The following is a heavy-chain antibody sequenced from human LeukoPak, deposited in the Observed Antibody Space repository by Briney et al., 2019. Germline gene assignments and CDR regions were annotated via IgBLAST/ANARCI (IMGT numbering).Heavy chain of an antibody. V-gene: IGHV1-69*01. CDR2: IIPIFGTA. Sequence: AVKLSCKASGGAFSSYAISGVRQPPGQGLEWMGGIIPIFGTANYAQKFQGRVTITADESTSTAYMELSSLRSEDTAVYYCARLRVPAATSSNQLYNWFDPWGQGTLVTVSS. CDR3: ARLRVPAATSSNQLYNWFDP. J-gene: IGHJ5*02. CDR1: GGAFSSYA. D-gene: IGHD2-2*01.